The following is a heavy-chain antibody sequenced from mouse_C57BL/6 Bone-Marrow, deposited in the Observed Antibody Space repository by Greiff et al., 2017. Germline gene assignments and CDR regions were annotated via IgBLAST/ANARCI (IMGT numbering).Heavy chain of an antibody. CDR1: GYAFSSYW. V-gene: IGHV1-80*01. CDR2: IYPGDGDT. CDR3: ARKSFLYYFDY. D-gene: IGHD6-2*01. J-gene: IGHJ2*01. Sequence: VQLQQSGAELVKPGASVKISCNASGYAFSSYWMNWVKQRPGQGLEWIGQIYPGDGDTNYNGKFKGKATLTADKSSSTAYMQLSSLTSEDSAVYCCARKSFLYYFDYWGQGTTLTVSS.